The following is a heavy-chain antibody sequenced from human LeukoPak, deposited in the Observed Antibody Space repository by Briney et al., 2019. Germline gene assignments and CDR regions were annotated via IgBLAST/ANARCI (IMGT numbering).Heavy chain of an antibody. J-gene: IGHJ4*02. CDR2: IYYSGST. CDR1: GGSISSSSSY. D-gene: IGHD6-13*01. Sequence: PSETLSLTCTVSGGSISSSSSYWGWIRQPPGKGLEWIGNIYYSGSTYYNPFLKSRVTISVDTSKNQFSLKLSSVTAADTAVYYCARRAAAGHFDYWGQGTLVTVSS. V-gene: IGHV4-39*01. CDR3: ARRAAAGHFDY.